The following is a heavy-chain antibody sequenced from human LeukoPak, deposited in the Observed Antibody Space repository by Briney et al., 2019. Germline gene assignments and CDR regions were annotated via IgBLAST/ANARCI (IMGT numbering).Heavy chain of an antibody. CDR3: ARLTYDSSAYRYYFDF. V-gene: IGHV4-39*01. CDR1: GGSINSNSYY. D-gene: IGHD3-22*01. CDR2: IYHSGTT. Sequence: SETLSLTCTVSGGSINSNSYYWGWIRQPPGKGLEWIGTIYHSGTTYYNPSLKSRVTVSVDTSKNQFSLRLSSVTAADTAVYYCARLTYDSSAYRYYFDFWGQGSLVIVSS. J-gene: IGHJ4*02.